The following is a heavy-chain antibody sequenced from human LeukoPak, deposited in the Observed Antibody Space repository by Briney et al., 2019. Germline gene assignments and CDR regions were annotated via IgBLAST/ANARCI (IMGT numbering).Heavy chain of an antibody. CDR3: ARGRGYSYGRVPFDY. D-gene: IGHD5-18*01. J-gene: IGHJ4*02. V-gene: IGHV4-61*02. CDR1: GGSISSGSYY. CDR2: IYTSGST. Sequence: SETLSLTCTVSGGSISSGSYYWSWIRQPAGKGLEWIGRIYTSGSTNYNPSLKSRVTISVDTSKNQFSLKLSSVTAADTAVYYCARGRGYSYGRVPFDYWGQGTLVTVSS.